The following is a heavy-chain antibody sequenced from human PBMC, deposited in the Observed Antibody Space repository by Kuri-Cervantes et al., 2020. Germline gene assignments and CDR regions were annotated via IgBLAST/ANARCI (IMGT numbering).Heavy chain of an antibody. Sequence: SVKVSCKASGGTFSSYAISWVRQAPGQGLEWMGGIIPIFGTANYAQKFQGRVTITADESTSTAYMELSSLRSEDTAVYYCARGMAYYGSGSYYYYYYGMDVWGQGTTVTVSS. CDR3: ARGMAYYGSGSYYYYYYGMDV. V-gene: IGHV1-69*13. CDR1: GGTFSSYA. CDR2: IIPIFGTA. D-gene: IGHD3-10*01. J-gene: IGHJ6*02.